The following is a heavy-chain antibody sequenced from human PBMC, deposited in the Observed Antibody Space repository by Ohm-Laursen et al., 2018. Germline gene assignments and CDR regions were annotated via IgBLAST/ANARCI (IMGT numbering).Heavy chain of an antibody. CDR3: ARERAYDTGWYFDL. CDR2: ISSSGSTI. Sequence: SLRLSCAASGFTLSDYYMSWIRQAPGKGLEWVSYISSSGSTIYYADSVKGRFTISRDNAKNSLYLQMNSLRAEDTAVYYCARERAYDTGWYFDLWGRGTLVIVSS. D-gene: IGHD3-22*01. V-gene: IGHV3-11*04. CDR1: GFTLSDYY. J-gene: IGHJ2*01.